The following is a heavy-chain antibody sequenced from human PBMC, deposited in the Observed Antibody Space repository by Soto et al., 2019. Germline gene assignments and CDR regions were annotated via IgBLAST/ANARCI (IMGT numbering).Heavy chain of an antibody. J-gene: IGHJ5*02. V-gene: IGHV4-34*09. CDR1: GGSFSGYY. CDR2: INHSGST. D-gene: IGHD2-15*01. Sequence: PSETLSLTCAVYGGSFSGYYWSWIRQPPGKGLEWIGEINHSGSTNYNPSLRGRLTLSADTSRNQLSLYLTSVTAADTAVYYCVRGGIAGHWFDPWGQGILVTVSS. CDR3: VRGGIAGHWFDP.